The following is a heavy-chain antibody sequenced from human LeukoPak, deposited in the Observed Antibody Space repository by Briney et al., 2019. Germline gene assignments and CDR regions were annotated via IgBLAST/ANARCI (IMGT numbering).Heavy chain of an antibody. D-gene: IGHD6-19*01. CDR1: GYTFTNYL. J-gene: IGHJ3*02. Sequence: ASVNVSCKASGYTFTNYLLHWVRQAPGQGLEWMGIINPSNGDTNYAQKFKGRVTMTGDTSTSTVFMDLYSLTSEDTAVYHCAREGSAVAGRGWRAFDIWGQGTMVTISS. CDR2: INPSNGDT. V-gene: IGHV1-46*01. CDR3: AREGSAVAGRGWRAFDI.